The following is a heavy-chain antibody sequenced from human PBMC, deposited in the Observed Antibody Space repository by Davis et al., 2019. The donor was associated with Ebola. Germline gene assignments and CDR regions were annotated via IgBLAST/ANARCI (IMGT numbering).Heavy chain of an antibody. V-gene: IGHV3-73*01. CDR2: IRSKANSYAT. CDR1: GFTFSGSA. Sequence: PGGSLRLSCAASGFTFSGSAMHWVRQASGKGLEWVGRIRSKANSYATAYAASVKGRFTISRDDSKNTAYLQMNSLRAEDTAVYYCARGHYGDPTNFDYWGQGTLVTVSS. J-gene: IGHJ4*02. D-gene: IGHD4-17*01. CDR3: ARGHYGDPTNFDY.